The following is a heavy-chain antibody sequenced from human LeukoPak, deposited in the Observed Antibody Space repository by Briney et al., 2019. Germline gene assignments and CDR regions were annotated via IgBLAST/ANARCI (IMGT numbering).Heavy chain of an antibody. Sequence: KAGGTLRLSCVASGYTFSSYSINWVRQASGKGLEWVSSISVRSNYIYYADSVRGRFSISRDDARDSLYLQMNSLRAEDTAVYYCVRLRRNSDTSGFYYYYDFWGQGTLVTVSS. CDR2: ISVRSNYI. V-gene: IGHV3-21*01. CDR3: VRLRRNSDTSGFYYYYDF. J-gene: IGHJ4*02. D-gene: IGHD3-22*01. CDR1: GYTFSSYS.